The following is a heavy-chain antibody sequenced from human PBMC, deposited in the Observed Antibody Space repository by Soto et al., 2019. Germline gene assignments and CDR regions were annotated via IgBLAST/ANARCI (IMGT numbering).Heavy chain of an antibody. D-gene: IGHD3-3*01. CDR2: IYYSGST. Sequence: QVQLQESGPGLVKPSQTLSLTCTVSGGSINSGGYYWSWIRQHPGKGLEWIGYIYYSGSTYYNPSLKSRVSISIDTSKNQFSLKLSSVTAADTAVYYCARAQTFFGVITVFDNWGRGTLVTVSS. CDR1: GGSINSGGYY. CDR3: ARAQTFFGVITVFDN. V-gene: IGHV4-31*03. J-gene: IGHJ4*02.